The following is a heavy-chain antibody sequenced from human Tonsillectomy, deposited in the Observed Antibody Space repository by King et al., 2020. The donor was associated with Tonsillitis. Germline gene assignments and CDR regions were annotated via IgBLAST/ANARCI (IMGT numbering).Heavy chain of an antibody. D-gene: IGHD6-19*01. V-gene: IGHV3-48*03. CDR3: ARQKKITRGIAVARGAFDI. CDR2: ISSSGGTI. CDR1: GFTFSSYE. J-gene: IGHJ3*02. Sequence: VQLVESGGGLVQPGGSLRLSFAASGFTFSSYEMNWVRQAPGKGREWVSYISSSGGTIYCADSVKVLFTISRDTANNSLYLQMNSLRAEDTAVYYCARQKKITRGIAVARGAFDIWGQGTMVTVSS.